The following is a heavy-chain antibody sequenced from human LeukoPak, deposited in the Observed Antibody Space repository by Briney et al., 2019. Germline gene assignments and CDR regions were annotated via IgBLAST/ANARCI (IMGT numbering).Heavy chain of an antibody. D-gene: IGHD1-26*01. J-gene: IGHJ5*02. V-gene: IGHV1-18*01. CDR2: ISTYNGNT. CDR1: GYTFTSYG. Sequence: ASVKVSCKASGYTFTSYGITWVRQAPGQGLEWRGWISTYNGNTNYAQKLQGRVTMTTDTSTSTAYMELRSLRSDDTAVYYCARISGSYYADWFDRWGQGTLVTVSS. CDR3: ARISGSYYADWFDR.